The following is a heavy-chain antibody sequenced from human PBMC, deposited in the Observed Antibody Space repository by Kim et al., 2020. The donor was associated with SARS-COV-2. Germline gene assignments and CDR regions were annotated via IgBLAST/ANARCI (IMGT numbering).Heavy chain of an antibody. CDR1: GAPISSSSYY. V-gene: IGHV4-39*01. CDR2: IYYTGRT. CDR3: ARRVIADGTDYYYYGMDV. D-gene: IGHD6-13*01. J-gene: IGHJ6*02. Sequence: SETLPLTCTVSGAPISSSSYYWGWIRQPPGKGLEWIGSIYYTGRTYYNPSLLSRVTISVDTSKNQFSLKLSSVTAADTAVYYCARRVIADGTDYYYYGMDVWGQGTTVIVSS.